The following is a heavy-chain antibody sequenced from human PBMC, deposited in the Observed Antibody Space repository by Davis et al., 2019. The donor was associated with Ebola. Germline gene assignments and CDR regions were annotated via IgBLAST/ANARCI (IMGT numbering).Heavy chain of an antibody. CDR2: INPNSGGT. Sequence: ASVTVSCKASGYTFTGYYMHWVRQAPGQGLEWMGWINPNSGGTNYAQKFQGRVTMTRDTSISTAYMELSSLRSEDTAVYYCAMQTVTTRLGYFDLWGRGTLVTVSS. J-gene: IGHJ2*01. CDR3: AMQTVTTRLGYFDL. V-gene: IGHV1-2*02. CDR1: GYTFTGYY. D-gene: IGHD4-17*01.